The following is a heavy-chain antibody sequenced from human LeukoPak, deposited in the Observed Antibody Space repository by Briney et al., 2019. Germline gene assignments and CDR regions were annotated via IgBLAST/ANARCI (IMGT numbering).Heavy chain of an antibody. CDR2: IYTSGST. D-gene: IGHD3-3*01. V-gene: IGHV4-4*09. CDR1: GGSISSYY. J-gene: IGHJ5*02. Sequence: SETLSLTCTVSGGSISSYYWSWIRQPPGKGLEWIGYIYTSGSTNYNPSLESRVTISVDTSKNQFSLKLSSVTAADTAVYYCARHWGWERFLDLWGQGTLVTVSS. CDR3: ARHWGWERFLDL.